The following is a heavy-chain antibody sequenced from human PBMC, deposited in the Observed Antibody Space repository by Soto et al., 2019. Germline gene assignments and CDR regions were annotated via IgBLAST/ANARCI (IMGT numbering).Heavy chain of an antibody. Sequence: GGSLRLSCAASGFTFSSYAMSWVRQAPGKGLEWVSAISGSGGSTYYADSVKGRFTISRDNSKNTLYLQMNSLRAEDTAVYYCATAMVRGVIITSSPFYYYYGMDVWGQGTTVTVSS. CDR3: ATAMVRGVIITSSPFYYYYGMDV. J-gene: IGHJ6*02. D-gene: IGHD3-10*01. V-gene: IGHV3-23*01. CDR2: ISGSGGST. CDR1: GFTFSSYA.